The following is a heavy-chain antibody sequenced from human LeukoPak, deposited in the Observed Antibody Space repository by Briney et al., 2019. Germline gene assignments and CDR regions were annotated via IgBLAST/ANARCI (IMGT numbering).Heavy chain of an antibody. V-gene: IGHV4-59*08. J-gene: IGHJ3*02. CDR3: ARSTTVIAAGGFDI. Sequence: SETLSLTCTVSGGSISTYYWSWIRQSPGKGLEWIGNIYYSGVTNYNPSLKSRVTISVDTSKNQFSLKLTSVIAAGTAVYYCARSTTVIAAGGFDIWGQGTMVTVSS. CDR1: GGSISTYY. D-gene: IGHD2-21*01. CDR2: IYYSGVT.